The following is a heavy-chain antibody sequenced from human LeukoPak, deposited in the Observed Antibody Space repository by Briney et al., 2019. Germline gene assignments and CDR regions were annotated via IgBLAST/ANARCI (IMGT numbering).Heavy chain of an antibody. V-gene: IGHV4-59*05. CDR1: GGSISSYY. D-gene: IGHD3-3*01. Sequence: PSETLSLTCTVSGGSISSYYWSWIRQPPGRGLEWIGSISYTGNTYYSPSLRSRITVSIDTSKNQFSLTLTSVTAADTAVYYCAKLGDYDFWSGYFYYFDYWGQGTLVTVSS. CDR3: AKLGDYDFWSGYFYYFDY. CDR2: ISYTGNT. J-gene: IGHJ4*02.